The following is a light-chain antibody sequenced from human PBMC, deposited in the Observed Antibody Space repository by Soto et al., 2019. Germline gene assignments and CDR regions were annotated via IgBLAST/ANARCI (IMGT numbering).Light chain of an antibody. CDR3: QQYGSSPRT. J-gene: IGKJ1*01. V-gene: IGKV3-20*01. CDR2: GAI. CDR1: QSVSNSY. Sequence: EIVLTQSPDILSLSTGDTATLSCRASQSVSNSYLAWYQQKRGQAPRLLIYGAIFRATGIPDRFTGSGSGTGFTLTISRLELDDFAVYYCQQYGSSPRTFGQGTKVEIK.